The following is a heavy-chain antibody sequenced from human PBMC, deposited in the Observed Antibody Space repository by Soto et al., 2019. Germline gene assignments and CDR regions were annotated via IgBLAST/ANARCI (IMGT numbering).Heavy chain of an antibody. D-gene: IGHD3-3*01. CDR2: INHNGST. CDR3: ARDLLGYYDFWSGYSYYYGMDV. CDR1: GGSFSGYY. J-gene: IGHJ6*02. V-gene: IGHV4-34*01. Sequence: PSETLSLTCAVYGGSFSGYYWSWIRQPPGKGLEWIGEINHNGSTNYNPSLKSRVTISVDTSKNQFSLKLSSVTAADTAVYYCARDLLGYYDFWSGYSYYYGMDVWGQGTTVTVSS.